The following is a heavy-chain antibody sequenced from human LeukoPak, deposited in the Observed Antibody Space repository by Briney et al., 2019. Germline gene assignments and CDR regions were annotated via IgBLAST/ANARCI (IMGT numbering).Heavy chain of an antibody. CDR3: AIVKSGDRDY. CDR2: ISGSGGST. D-gene: IGHD1-26*01. CDR1: GFTFSSYA. V-gene: IGHV3-23*01. Sequence: PGGSLRLSCAASGFTFSSYAMSWVRQAPGKGLEWVSAISGSGGSTDYADSVQGRFTISRENSKNTLYLQMNSLRAEDTAVYYCAIVKSGDRDYWGQGTLVTVSS. J-gene: IGHJ4*02.